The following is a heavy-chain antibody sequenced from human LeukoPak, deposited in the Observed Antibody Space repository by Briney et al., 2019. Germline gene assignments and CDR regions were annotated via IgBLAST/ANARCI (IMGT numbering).Heavy chain of an antibody. CDR3: AKALYGGHDY. V-gene: IGHV3-23*01. Sequence: GGSLRLSCAASGFTFSTYAMNWVRQAPGKGLECVSALSGNGNTIYYADSVKGRFTISRDNSKNTLSLQMNSLRAEDTAVYYCAKALYGGHDYWGQGTLVTVSS. CDR1: GFTFSTYA. D-gene: IGHD4-23*01. CDR2: LSGNGNTI. J-gene: IGHJ4*02.